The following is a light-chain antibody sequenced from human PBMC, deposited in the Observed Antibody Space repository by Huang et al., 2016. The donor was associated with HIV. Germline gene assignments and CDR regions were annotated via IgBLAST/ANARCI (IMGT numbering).Light chain of an antibody. CDR3: QQYDNWPPMYT. J-gene: IGKJ2*01. CDR1: QSVSRN. V-gene: IGKV3-15*01. Sequence: EIVMTQSPATLSVSPGDRATLSCRASQSVSRNLAWYQQKPGQAPRLLIHSASTRGTDVPARFSGSGSGTDFTLTISSLQSEDFAVYYCQQYDNWPPMYTFGQGTKLEI. CDR2: SAS.